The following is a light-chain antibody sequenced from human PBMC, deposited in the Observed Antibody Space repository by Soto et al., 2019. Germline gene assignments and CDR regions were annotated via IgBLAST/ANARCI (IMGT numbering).Light chain of an antibody. CDR1: SSNIGAGYD. Sequence: QSVLTQPPSVSGAPGHRITISCSGSSSNIGAGYDVYWYQHLPGTAPKLLIYGDTNRPSGVPDRFSASKSGTSASLAITGLQADDEAEYYCQSYDSSLSGLLFGGGTQLTVL. CDR3: QSYDSSLSGLL. J-gene: IGLJ2*01. CDR2: GDT. V-gene: IGLV1-40*01.